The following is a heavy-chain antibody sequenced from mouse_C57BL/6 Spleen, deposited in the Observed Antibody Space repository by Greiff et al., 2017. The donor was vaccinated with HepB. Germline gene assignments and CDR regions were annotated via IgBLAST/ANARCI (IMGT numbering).Heavy chain of an antibody. V-gene: IGHV1-82*01. Sequence: QVQLKESGPELVKPGASVKISCKASGYAFSSSWMNWVKQRPGKGLEWIGRIYPGDGDTNYNGKFKGKATLTADKSSSTAYMQLSSLTSEDSAVYFCARSYYGSSYGYFDYWGQGTTLTVSS. CDR1: GYAFSSSW. J-gene: IGHJ2*01. D-gene: IGHD1-1*01. CDR3: ARSYYGSSYGYFDY. CDR2: IYPGDGDT.